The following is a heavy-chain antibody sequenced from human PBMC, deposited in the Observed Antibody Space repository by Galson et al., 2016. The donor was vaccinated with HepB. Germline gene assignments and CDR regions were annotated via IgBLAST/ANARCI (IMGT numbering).Heavy chain of an antibody. CDR3: ASNLIAAINDN. CDR1: GFIFTDYY. J-gene: IGHJ4*01. Sequence: SLRLSCAASGFIFTDYYMSWIRQAPGKGLEWLAYISGSGNSIHYAHSAKGRFTISRDNARTSVYMEMDSLRVEDTALYYCASNLIAAINDNWGHGTLVPVSA. CDR2: ISGSGNSI. D-gene: IGHD6-13*01. V-gene: IGHV3-11*01.